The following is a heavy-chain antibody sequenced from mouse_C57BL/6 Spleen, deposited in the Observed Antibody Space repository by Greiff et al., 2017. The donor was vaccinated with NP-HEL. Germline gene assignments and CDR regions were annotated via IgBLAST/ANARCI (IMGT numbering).Heavy chain of an antibody. V-gene: IGHV5-6*01. J-gene: IGHJ1*03. CDR3: AGQEDDYDVWYFDV. CDR2: ISSGGSYT. Sequence: EVKLMESGGDLVKPGGSLKLSCAASGFTFSSYGMSWVRQTPDKRLEWVATISSGGSYTYYPDSVKGRFTISRDKAKNTLYLQMSSLKSEDTSMYYCAGQEDDYDVWYFDVWGTGTTVTVSS. CDR1: GFTFSSYG. D-gene: IGHD2-4*01.